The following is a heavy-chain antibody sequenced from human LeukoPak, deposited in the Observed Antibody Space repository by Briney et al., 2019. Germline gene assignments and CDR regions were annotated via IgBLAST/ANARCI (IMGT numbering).Heavy chain of an antibody. J-gene: IGHJ6*02. V-gene: IGHV4-34*01. Sequence: PSETLSLTCAVYGGSFSGYYWSWIRQPPGKGLEWIGEINHSGSTNYNPSLKSRVTISVDTSKNQFSLKLSSATAADTAVYYCARGRRRQGVYGMDVWGQGTTVTVSS. CDR2: INHSGST. CDR1: GGSFSGYY. CDR3: ARGRRRQGVYGMDV.